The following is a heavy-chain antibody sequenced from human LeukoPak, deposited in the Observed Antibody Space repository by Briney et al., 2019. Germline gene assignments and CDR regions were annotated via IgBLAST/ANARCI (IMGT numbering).Heavy chain of an antibody. V-gene: IGHV3-74*01. J-gene: IGHJ4*02. Sequence: PGGSLRLSCAASGFIFSSWWMIWFRRLPGKGLVSVSHINTDGRYIRYADSVKGRFTISRDNPKNTLYLQMNSLRPEDTGVYYCTTFGIDWSLSYWGQGALVTVSS. D-gene: IGHD3-9*01. CDR2: INTDGRYI. CDR1: GFIFSSWW. CDR3: TTFGIDWSLSY.